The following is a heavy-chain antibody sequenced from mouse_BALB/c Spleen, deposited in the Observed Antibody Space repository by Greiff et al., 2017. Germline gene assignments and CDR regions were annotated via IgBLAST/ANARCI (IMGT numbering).Heavy chain of an antibody. Sequence: EVQVVESGGGLVKPGGSLKLSCAASGFAFSSYDMSWVRQTPEKRLEWVAYISSGGGSTYYPDTVKGRFTISRDNAKNTLYLQMSSLKSEDTAMYYCARGGTTDWYFDVWGAGTTVTVSA. D-gene: IGHD1-1*01. J-gene: IGHJ1*01. CDR1: GFAFSSYD. CDR3: ARGGTTDWYFDV. V-gene: IGHV5-12-1*01. CDR2: ISSGGGST.